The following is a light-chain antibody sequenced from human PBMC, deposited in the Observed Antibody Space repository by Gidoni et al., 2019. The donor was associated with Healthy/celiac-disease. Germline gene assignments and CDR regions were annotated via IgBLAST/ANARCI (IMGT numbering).Light chain of an antibody. CDR2: AAS. CDR3: QQSYSTPRT. V-gene: IGKV1-39*01. Sequence: DIQMPQSPSSRSASVGDRVTINCRASQSISSYLNWYQQKPGKATKLLIYAASSLQSGVPSRFSGSGSGTDFTLTISSLQPEDFATYYCQQSYSTPRTFGGGTKVEIK. CDR1: QSISSY. J-gene: IGKJ4*01.